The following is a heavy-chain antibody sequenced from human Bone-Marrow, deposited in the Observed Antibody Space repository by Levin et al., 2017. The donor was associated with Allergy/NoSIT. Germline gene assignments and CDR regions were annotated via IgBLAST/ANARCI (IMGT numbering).Heavy chain of an antibody. CDR1: GFTFSNLP. Sequence: GGSLRLSCAASGFTFSNLPMSWVRQAPGKGLEWVSAISGTGYTTYYADSVKGRFTISRDNSKNTLYLQMNGLRPEDTAVYYCVKDLEPYGSGRVRRGGYWGQGTLVTVSS. CDR3: VKDLEPYGSGRVRRGGY. V-gene: IGHV3-23*01. J-gene: IGHJ4*02. CDR2: ISGTGYTT. D-gene: IGHD3-10*01.